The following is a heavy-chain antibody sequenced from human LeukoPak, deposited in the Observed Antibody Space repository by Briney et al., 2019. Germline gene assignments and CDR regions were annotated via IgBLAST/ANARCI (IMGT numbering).Heavy chain of an antibody. V-gene: IGHV4-34*01. D-gene: IGHD3-10*01. Sequence: PSESLSLTCAVYGGSFSGYYWSWIRQPPGEGLEWIGEINHSGSTTYNPSLKSRVTISVDTSKNQFSLKLSSVTAADTAVYYCARGRMVPANWFDPWGEGTLVSVSS. CDR1: GGSFSGYY. CDR2: INHSGST. J-gene: IGHJ5*02. CDR3: ARGRMVPANWFDP.